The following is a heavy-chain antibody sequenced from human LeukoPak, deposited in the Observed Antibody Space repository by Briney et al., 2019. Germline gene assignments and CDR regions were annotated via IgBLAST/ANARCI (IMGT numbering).Heavy chain of an antibody. D-gene: IGHD4-23*01. CDR3: AREVTGYGGGPLFDY. CDR2: VNSAGSDT. V-gene: IGHV3-74*01. CDR1: GFTFSTYW. J-gene: IGHJ4*02. Sequence: GGSLRLSCAASGFTFSTYWMHWVRQAPGKGLVWVSRVNSAGSDTIYADSVKGRFTISTDNAKNTLYLRMNSLRAEDTAGYYCAREVTGYGGGPLFDYWGEGTLVTVSS.